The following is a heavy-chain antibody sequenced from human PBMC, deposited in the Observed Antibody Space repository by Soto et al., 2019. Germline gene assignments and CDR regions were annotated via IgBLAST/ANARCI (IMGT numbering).Heavy chain of an antibody. J-gene: IGHJ6*02. CDR2: IWHDGSNK. V-gene: IGHV3-33*01. D-gene: IGHD6-6*01. CDR3: ARDGSSSYHGDYYYYGMDV. CDR1: GFTFSSYG. Sequence: XGSLRLSCAASGFTFSSYGMHWVRQAPGKGLEWVAVIWHDGSNKYYADSVKGRFTISRDNSKNTLYLQMNSLRAEDTAVYYCARDGSSSYHGDYYYYGMDVWGQGTTVTVFS.